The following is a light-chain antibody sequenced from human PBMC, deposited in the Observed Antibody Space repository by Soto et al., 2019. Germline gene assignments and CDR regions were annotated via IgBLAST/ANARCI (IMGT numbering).Light chain of an antibody. CDR2: GAS. CDR1: QNLGTDF. J-gene: IGKJ1*01. CDR3: QQYSVSPWT. Sequence: IVLTQSPGTLSLSPGERATLSCRASQNLGTDFIAWYQQTPGQAPRLLTFGASRSATGIPDRFRGNGSGTDFTLTITSLETDDFAVYYCQQYSVSPWTFGLGTRVEIK. V-gene: IGKV3-20*01.